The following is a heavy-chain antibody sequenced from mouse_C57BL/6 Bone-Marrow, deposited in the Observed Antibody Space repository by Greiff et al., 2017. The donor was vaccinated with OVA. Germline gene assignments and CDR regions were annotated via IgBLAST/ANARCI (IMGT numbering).Heavy chain of an antibody. J-gene: IGHJ3*01. CDR1: GYSFTGYY. CDR2: INPSTGGT. Sequence: EVQLQQSGPALVKPGASVKISCKASGYSFTGYYMNWVKQSPEKSLEWIGEINPSTGGTTYNQKFKAKATLTVDKSSSTAYMQLKSLTSEDSAVYYCARGGTSPFAYWGQGTLVTVSA. D-gene: IGHD4-1*01. CDR3: ARGGTSPFAY. V-gene: IGHV1-42*01.